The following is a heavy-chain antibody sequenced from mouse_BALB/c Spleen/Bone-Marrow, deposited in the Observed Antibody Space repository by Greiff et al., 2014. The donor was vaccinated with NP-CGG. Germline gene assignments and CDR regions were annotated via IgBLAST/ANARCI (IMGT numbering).Heavy chain of an antibody. J-gene: IGHJ2*01. Sequence: VQLQQSGAELVKPGAPVKLSCKASGYTFTRYWMNWVKQRPGRGLEWIGRLDPSDSETHYNQKFKDKATLTVDKSSSTAYIQLSSLTSEDSAVYYCARDGNYYFDYWGQGTTLTGSS. CDR2: LDPSDSET. D-gene: IGHD2-1*01. CDR3: ARDGNYYFDY. V-gene: IGHV1-69*02. CDR1: GYTFTRYW.